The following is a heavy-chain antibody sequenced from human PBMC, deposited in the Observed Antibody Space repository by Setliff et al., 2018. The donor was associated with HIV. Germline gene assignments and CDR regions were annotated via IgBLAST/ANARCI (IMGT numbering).Heavy chain of an antibody. CDR1: GFTFGDYA. J-gene: IGHJ4*02. CDR3: VRDSRTGYFDS. V-gene: IGHV3-20*04. Sequence: LRLSCTTSGFTFGDYAFSWVRQAPGKGLEWVSGILWSNGATGYADSVKGRFTISRDNAKNSLYLQMNSLRAEDTAVYYCVRDSRTGYFDSWGQGTLVTVPQ. CDR2: ILWSNGAT. D-gene: IGHD2-2*01.